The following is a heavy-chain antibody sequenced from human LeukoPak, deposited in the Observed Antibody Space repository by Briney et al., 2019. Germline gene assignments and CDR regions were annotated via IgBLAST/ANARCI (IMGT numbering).Heavy chain of an antibody. Sequence: ASVKVSCKASGGTFSSYAISWVRQAPGQGLEWMGGIIPVFGSANYAQKFQGRVTITADKSTTTAYMELSSLRSEDTAVYYCARTDYGDFKRGGIDYWGQGTLVTVSS. CDR3: ARTDYGDFKRGGIDY. J-gene: IGHJ4*02. CDR1: GGTFSSYA. V-gene: IGHV1-69*06. D-gene: IGHD4-17*01. CDR2: IIPVFGSA.